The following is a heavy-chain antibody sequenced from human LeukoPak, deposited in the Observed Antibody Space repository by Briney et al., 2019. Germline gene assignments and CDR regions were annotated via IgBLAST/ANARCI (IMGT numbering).Heavy chain of an antibody. CDR1: GYSFTSYW. D-gene: IGHD6-19*01. CDR3: ASQSEGRGWNSHYYYYMDV. CDR2: IYPGDSDT. Sequence: GESLKISCKGSGYSFTSYWIGWVRQMPGKGLEWMGIIYPGDSDTRYSPSFQGQVTISADKSISTAYLQWSSLKASDTAMYYCASQSEGRGWNSHYYYYMDVWGKGTTVTVSS. J-gene: IGHJ6*03. V-gene: IGHV5-51*01.